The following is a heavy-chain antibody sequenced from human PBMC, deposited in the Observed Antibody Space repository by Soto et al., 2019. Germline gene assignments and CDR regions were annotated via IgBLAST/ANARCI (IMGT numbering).Heavy chain of an antibody. D-gene: IGHD6-13*01. J-gene: IGHJ4*02. CDR1: GFLLTTSGVG. CDR3: AHSSPQLAYDY. V-gene: IGHV2-5*02. Sequence: QITLKESGPTLVKPTQPLTLTRTYSGFLLTTSGVGVGWIRQPPGKALEWLALIYWDDDKLYSPSLKSRLTITKDTSKDQVVLTMTNMDPVDTATYYCAHSSPQLAYDYWGQGTLVTVSS. CDR2: IYWDDDK.